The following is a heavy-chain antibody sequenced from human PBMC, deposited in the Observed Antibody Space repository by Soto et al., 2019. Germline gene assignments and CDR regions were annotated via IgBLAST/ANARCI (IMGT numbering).Heavy chain of an antibody. CDR2: INPATGAA. J-gene: IGHJ3*02. D-gene: IGHD3-3*01. CDR3: ARGGGVGVAGSAAFDM. V-gene: IGHV1-2*02. Sequence: QLHLVQSGAVVKKPGASVTVSCSASGYPVTAYYMHWVRQAPGRGLEWMGGINPATGAAKYTQTFQGRLTMTRDTSTSKVFMELSGLTSEDTAVFYCARGGGVGVAGSAAFDMWGQGTLVTVSS. CDR1: GYPVTAYY.